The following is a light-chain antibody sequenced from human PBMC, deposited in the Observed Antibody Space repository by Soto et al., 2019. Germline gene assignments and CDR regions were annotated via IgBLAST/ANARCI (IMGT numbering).Light chain of an antibody. J-gene: IGLJ1*01. Sequence: QSALTQPPSVSAAPGQTVTISCSGSSSNIGNNFVSWYQQLPGTAPKLLIYDNNKRPSGIPDRFSGSQSGTSATLGITGLQTGDEADYYCGSWDTSLTYVFGTGTKLTVL. CDR1: SSNIGNNF. V-gene: IGLV1-51*01. CDR2: DNN. CDR3: GSWDTSLTYV.